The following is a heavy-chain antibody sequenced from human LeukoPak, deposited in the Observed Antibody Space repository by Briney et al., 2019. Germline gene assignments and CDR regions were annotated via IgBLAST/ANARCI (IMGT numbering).Heavy chain of an antibody. CDR2: ISSSSSTI. J-gene: IGHJ3*02. CDR3: AKGPGSGSPGTYAFDI. V-gene: IGHV3-48*04. D-gene: IGHD3-22*01. Sequence: PGGSLRLSCAASGFTFSSYSMNWVRQAPGKGLEWVSYISSSSSTIYYADSVKGRFTISRDNAKNSLYLQMNSLRAEDTAVYYCAKGPGSGSPGTYAFDIWGQGTIVTVSS. CDR1: GFTFSSYS.